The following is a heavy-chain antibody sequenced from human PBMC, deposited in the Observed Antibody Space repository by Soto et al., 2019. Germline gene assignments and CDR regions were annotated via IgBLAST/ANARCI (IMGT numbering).Heavy chain of an antibody. CDR2: IYYSGST. V-gene: IGHV4-31*03. J-gene: IGHJ4*02. D-gene: IGHD3-10*01. CDR3: ARLARGVEIYYFDY. CDR1: GGSISSGGYY. Sequence: SETLSLTCTVSGGSISSGGYYWSWIRQHPGKGLEWIGYIYYSGSTYYNPSLKSRVTISVDTSKNQFSLKLSSVTAADTAVYYCARLARGVEIYYFDYWGQGTLVTVSS.